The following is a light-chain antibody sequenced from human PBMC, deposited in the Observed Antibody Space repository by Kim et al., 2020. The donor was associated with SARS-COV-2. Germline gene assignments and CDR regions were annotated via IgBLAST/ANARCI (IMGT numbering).Light chain of an antibody. CDR1: QGISSY. V-gene: IGKV1-8*01. J-gene: IGKJ2*03. CDR2: AAS. CDR3: QQYYSYPYS. Sequence: ATTGDSVTITCRASQGISSYLAWYQQKPGKAPKLLIYAASTLQSGVPSRFSGSGSGTDFTLTISCLQSEDFATYYCQQYYSYPYSFGQGTKLEI.